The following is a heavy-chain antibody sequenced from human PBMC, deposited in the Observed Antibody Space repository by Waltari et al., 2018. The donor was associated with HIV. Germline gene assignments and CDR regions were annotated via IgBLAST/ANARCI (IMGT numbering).Heavy chain of an antibody. D-gene: IGHD7-27*01. V-gene: IGHV1-2*02. J-gene: IGHJ4*01. CDR3: HRPWDSDHWGGDN. Sequence: QEQSVQSGTEVKKPGASVRVSCKASGYTFIGYFIHWVGQAPGQGLEWMGSLNTKSGATNYAQRFRGMVTFTRDTSVDTAYLDLARLRVDDTATYICHRPWDSDHWGGDNWGQGTLVIVSS. CDR2: LNTKSGAT. CDR1: GYTFIGYF.